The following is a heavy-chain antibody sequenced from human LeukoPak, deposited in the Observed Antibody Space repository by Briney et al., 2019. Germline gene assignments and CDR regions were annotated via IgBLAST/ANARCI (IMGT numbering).Heavy chain of an antibody. D-gene: IGHD3-22*01. V-gene: IGHV3-23*01. CDR3: ARRASDSGAKPTFDF. CDR1: GFTFSNYA. CDR2: ISSSGGNT. Sequence: PGGPLRLSCAASGFTFSNYAMSWVRQAPGKGLEWVSVISSSGGNTYYADSVKGRFTMSRDNSKNTLDLQMNSLRAEDTAVYYCARRASDSGAKPTFDFWGQGTLVTVSS. J-gene: IGHJ4*02.